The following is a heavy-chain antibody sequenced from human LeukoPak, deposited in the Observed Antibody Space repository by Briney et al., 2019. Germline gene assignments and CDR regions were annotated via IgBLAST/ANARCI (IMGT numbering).Heavy chain of an antibody. V-gene: IGHV3-21*01. CDR2: ISSSSSYI. CDR3: APLGAANDY. CDR1: GFTFSSYS. Sequence: GGSLRLSCAAYGFTFSSYSMNWVRQAPGKGLEWVSSISSSSSYIYYAGSVKGRFTISRDNAKNSLYLQMNSLRAEDTAVYYCAPLGAANDYWGQGTLVTVSS. J-gene: IGHJ4*02. D-gene: IGHD1-26*01.